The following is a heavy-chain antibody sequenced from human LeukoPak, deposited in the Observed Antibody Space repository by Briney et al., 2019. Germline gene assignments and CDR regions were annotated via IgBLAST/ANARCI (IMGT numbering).Heavy chain of an antibody. CDR2: INPSGGCT. V-gene: IGHV1-46*01. CDR1: GYTFTTYY. D-gene: IGHD3-22*01. J-gene: IGHJ4*02. Sequence: ASVKVSFTASGYTFTTYYMHWVRQAPGQGLEWMGVINPSGGCTTYAQKFQATITTTRDTSTSTVYMELSSLRSEDTAIYYCARDSYYVTSGLVDYWGQGTLMTVSS. CDR3: ARDSYYVTSGLVDY.